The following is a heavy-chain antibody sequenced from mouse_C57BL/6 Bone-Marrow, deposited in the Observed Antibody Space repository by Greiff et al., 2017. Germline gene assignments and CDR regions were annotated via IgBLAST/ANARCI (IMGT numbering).Heavy chain of an antibody. D-gene: IGHD2-5*01. CDR3: AGSNPAWFAY. V-gene: IGHV1-64*01. CDR1: GYTFTSYW. Sequence: QVQLQQPGAELVKPGASVKLSCKASGYTFTSYWMHWVKQRPGQGLEWIGMIHPNSGSTNYNEKFKSKATLTVDKSSSTAYMQLSSLTSADTAVYYCAGSNPAWFAYWGQGTLVTVSA. J-gene: IGHJ3*01. CDR2: IHPNSGST.